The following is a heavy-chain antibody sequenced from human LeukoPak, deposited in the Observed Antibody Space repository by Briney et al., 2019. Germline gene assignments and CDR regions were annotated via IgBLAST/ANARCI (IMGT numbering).Heavy chain of an antibody. CDR3: ARGMDYIVVVVAAPRAFDI. CDR2: INHSGST. Sequence: ASETLSLTCAVYGGSFSGYYWSWIRQPPGKGLEWIGEINHSGSTNYNPSLKSRVTISVDTSKNQFSLKLSSVTAADTAVYYCARGMDYIVVVVAAPRAFDIWGQGTMVTVSS. V-gene: IGHV4-34*01. J-gene: IGHJ3*02. D-gene: IGHD2-15*01. CDR1: GGSFSGYY.